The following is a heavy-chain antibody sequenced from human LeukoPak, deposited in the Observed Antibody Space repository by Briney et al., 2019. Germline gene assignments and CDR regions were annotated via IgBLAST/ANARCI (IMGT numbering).Heavy chain of an antibody. J-gene: IGHJ6*03. V-gene: IGHV1-2*02. CDR3: AREFGLRYFDWPWGYYYYYYMDV. D-gene: IGHD3-9*01. CDR2: INPNSGGT. CDR1: GYTFTGYY. Sequence: ASVKVSCKASGYTFTGYYMHWVRQAPGQGLEWMGWINPNSGGTNYAQKFQGRVTMTRDTSISTAYMELSRLRSDDTAVYYCAREFGLRYFDWPWGYYYYYYMDVWGKGTTVTISS.